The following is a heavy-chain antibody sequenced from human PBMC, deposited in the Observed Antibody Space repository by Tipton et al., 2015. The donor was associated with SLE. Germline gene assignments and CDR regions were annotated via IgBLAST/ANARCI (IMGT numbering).Heavy chain of an antibody. CDR2: FYYSGST. CDR3: VKEGRLWEEGDFDY. CDR1: DGSISSYH. D-gene: IGHD1-26*01. J-gene: IGHJ4*02. Sequence: TLSLTCTVTDGSISSYHWGWIRQPPGKGLEWIGNFYYSGSTNYNPSLKSRVTMSVDTSKNQFSLKLTSVTAADTAVYYCVKEGRLWEEGDFDYWGQGTLVTVSS. V-gene: IGHV4-59*12.